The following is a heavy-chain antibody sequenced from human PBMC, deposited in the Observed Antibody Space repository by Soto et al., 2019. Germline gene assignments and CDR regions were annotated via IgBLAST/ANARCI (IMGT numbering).Heavy chain of an antibody. CDR2: ISYDGNNK. Sequence: QVQLVESGGGVVQPGRSLRLSCAASGFTSSTYGIHWVRQAPGKGLEWVAVISYDGNNKYYADCVEGRFTISKDNSKNTVYLQMNSLRDEDTAMYYCAKDTGYCTKSVWLSNWFNIWGQGTLVTVSS. V-gene: IGHV3-30*18. J-gene: IGHJ5*02. CDR3: AKDTGYCTKSVWLSNWFNI. CDR1: GFTSSTYG. D-gene: IGHD2-8*01.